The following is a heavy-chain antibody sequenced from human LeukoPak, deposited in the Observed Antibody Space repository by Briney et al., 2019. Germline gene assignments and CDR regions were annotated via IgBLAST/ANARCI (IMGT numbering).Heavy chain of an antibody. D-gene: IGHD1-26*01. V-gene: IGHV4-39*01. CDR3: ARQLGYSGSYN. CDR1: GCSFSSSGFC. Sequence: WESLSLTCTVSGCSFSSSGFCWGRLRPPTGQGLVWIGSVYDSGSTYYNPSLQRRVTISVDTSKNQFSLKLCSVTTADTAVYYCARQLGYSGSYNWSQGTLVTVSS. J-gene: IGHJ4*01. CDR2: VYDSGST.